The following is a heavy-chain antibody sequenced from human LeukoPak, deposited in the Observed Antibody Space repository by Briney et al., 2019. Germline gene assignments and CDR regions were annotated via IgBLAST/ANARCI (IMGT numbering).Heavy chain of an antibody. CDR2: IYYSGSA. CDR1: GGSISSYY. D-gene: IGHD6-19*01. CDR3: ARGIAVAGTEGHYFDY. Sequence: SETLFLTCTVSGGSISSYYWSWIRQPPGKGLEWIGYIYYSGSANYNPSLKSRVTISVDTSKNQFSLKLSSVTAADTAVYYCARGIAVAGTEGHYFDYWGQGTLVTVSS. V-gene: IGHV4-59*01. J-gene: IGHJ4*02.